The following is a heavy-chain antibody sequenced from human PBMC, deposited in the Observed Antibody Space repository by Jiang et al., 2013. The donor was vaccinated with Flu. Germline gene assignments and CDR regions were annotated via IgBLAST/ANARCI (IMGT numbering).Heavy chain of an antibody. D-gene: IGHD5-12*01. CDR2: ISTTSGNP. V-gene: IGHV7-4-1*02. J-gene: IGHJ4*02. CDR3: ARDGATILFDY. CDR1: GYTFTSYS. Sequence: VKVSCKASGYTFTSYSINWVRQAPGQGLEWMGWISTTSGNPTYAQGFTGRFVFSLDTSVSTTYLQISSLKAEDTAVYYCARDGATILFDYWGQGTLLSVSS.